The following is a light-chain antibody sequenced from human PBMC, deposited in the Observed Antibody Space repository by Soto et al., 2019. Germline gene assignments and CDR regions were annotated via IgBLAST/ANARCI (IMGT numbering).Light chain of an antibody. Sequence: QSALTQPASVSGSPGQSITISCTGTSSDVGGYNYVSWFQHHPGKAPKLMIYDVINRPSGVSNRFSGSKSGNTASLTISGLQAEDEADYSCSSYTSSSTLGVVGTGTKLTV. CDR3: SSYTSSSTLGV. CDR2: DVI. V-gene: IGLV2-14*01. CDR1: SSDVGGYNY. J-gene: IGLJ1*01.